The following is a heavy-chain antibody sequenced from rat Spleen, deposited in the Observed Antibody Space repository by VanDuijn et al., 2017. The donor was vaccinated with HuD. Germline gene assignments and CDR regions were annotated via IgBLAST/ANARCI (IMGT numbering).Heavy chain of an antibody. V-gene: IGHV5S10*01. Sequence: EVRLVESGGGLVQPGRSLKLSCAAAGFTFSDYNMAWVRQAPKQGLVWVATIFYDGNRAYYRYSGKGRFTVSRDNAKSTLYLQMDSLRSEDTATYYCATQSIIRVPLFDYWGQGVMVTVSS. CDR3: ATQSIIRVPLFDY. D-gene: IGHD4-3*01. J-gene: IGHJ2*01. CDR1: GFTFSDYN. CDR2: IFYDGNRA.